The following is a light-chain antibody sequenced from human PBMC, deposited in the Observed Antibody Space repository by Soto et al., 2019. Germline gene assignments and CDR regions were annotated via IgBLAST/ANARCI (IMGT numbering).Light chain of an antibody. CDR2: ATS. CDR3: QQYGRSPL. V-gene: IGKV3-20*01. Sequence: EFVLTQSPGTLSLSPGETATLSCRASESVISDYSAWYQQKPGQAPRLLIYATSNRATGIPDRFSGSGSGTDFTLTISRLEPEDFAVYYCQQYGRSPLFGQGTRLEIK. CDR1: ESVISDY. J-gene: IGKJ5*01.